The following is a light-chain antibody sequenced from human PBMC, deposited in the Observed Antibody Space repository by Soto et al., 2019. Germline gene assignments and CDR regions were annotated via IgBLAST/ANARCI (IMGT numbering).Light chain of an antibody. CDR1: QGISSY. CDR2: AAS. J-gene: IGKJ2*01. CDR3: QHLYSYPLYM. V-gene: IGKV1-9*01. Sequence: IQLTQSPSSLSASVGDRVTITCRASQGISSYLAWYQQKPGKAPKLLIYAASTLQSGVPSRFSGSGSGTDFTLTISSLHPEDSATYYCQHLYSYPLYMFGQGTKLEIK.